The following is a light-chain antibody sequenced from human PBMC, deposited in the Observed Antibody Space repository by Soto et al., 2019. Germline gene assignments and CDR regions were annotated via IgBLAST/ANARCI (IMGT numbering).Light chain of an antibody. V-gene: IGKV1-12*02. CDR2: AAF. CDR3: QQAYIFPFS. Sequence: DVQMTQSPSSVSASVGDRVTLTCRARRVISNSLAWYQQKPGKAPRLLIYAAFNLRGGVPSRFSGSGSGTHFFLTISSLQPDDFATYYCQQAYIFPFSFGGGTKVDIK. CDR1: RVISNS. J-gene: IGKJ4*01.